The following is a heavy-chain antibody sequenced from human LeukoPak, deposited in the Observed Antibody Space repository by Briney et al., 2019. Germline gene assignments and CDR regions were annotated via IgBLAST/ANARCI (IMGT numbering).Heavy chain of an antibody. V-gene: IGHV4-61*02. Sequence: SETLSLTCTVSGGSISSGSYYWSWIRQPAGKGLEWIGRIYTSGSTNYNPSLKRRVTISVDTSKNQFSLKLSSVTAADTAVYYCASFNVDTGFVDYWGQGTLVTVSS. CDR3: ASFNVDTGFVDY. D-gene: IGHD5-18*01. CDR1: GGSISSGSYY. J-gene: IGHJ4*02. CDR2: IYTSGST.